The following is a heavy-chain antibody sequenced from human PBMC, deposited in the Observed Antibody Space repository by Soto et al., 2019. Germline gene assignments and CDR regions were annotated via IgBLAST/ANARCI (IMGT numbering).Heavy chain of an antibody. D-gene: IGHD2-21*01. CDR3: VRDPLGIADY. V-gene: IGHV3-21*01. CDR1: GFTFSSYT. Sequence: GGSLRLSCAASGFTFSSYTMSWVRQAPGKGLDWVSSISFSSSYTYYAGSVKGRFTISRDNARSSLYLQMNSLRADDTAVYYCVRDPLGIADYWGQGALVTVSS. J-gene: IGHJ4*02. CDR2: ISFSSSYT.